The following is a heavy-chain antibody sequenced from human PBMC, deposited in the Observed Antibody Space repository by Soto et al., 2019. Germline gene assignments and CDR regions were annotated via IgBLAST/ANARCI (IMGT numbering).Heavy chain of an antibody. Sequence: ASVKVSCKASGYTFTSYAMHWVRQAPGQRLEWMGWINAGNGNTKYSQKFQGRVTITRDTSASTAYMELSSLRSEDTAVYYCARALPRIPASREGDSWGQGTLVTVSS. CDR1: GYTFTSYA. V-gene: IGHV1-3*01. J-gene: IGHJ4*02. CDR2: INAGNGNT. D-gene: IGHD6-6*01. CDR3: ARALPRIPASREGDS.